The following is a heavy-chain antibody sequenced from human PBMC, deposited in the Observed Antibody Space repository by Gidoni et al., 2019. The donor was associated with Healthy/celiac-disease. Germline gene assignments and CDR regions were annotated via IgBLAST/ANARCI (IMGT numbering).Heavy chain of an antibody. D-gene: IGHD3-3*01. CDR1: GFTFSSYA. J-gene: IGHJ4*02. V-gene: IGHV3-23*01. Sequence: EVQLLESGGGLVQPGGSLRLSCSASGFTFSSYAMSWVRQAPGKGLEWVSAISGSGGSTYYADSVKGRFTISRDNSKNTLYLQMNSLRAEDTAVYYCAKGKMEGYYFDYWGQGTLVTVSS. CDR3: AKGKMEGYYFDY. CDR2: ISGSGGST.